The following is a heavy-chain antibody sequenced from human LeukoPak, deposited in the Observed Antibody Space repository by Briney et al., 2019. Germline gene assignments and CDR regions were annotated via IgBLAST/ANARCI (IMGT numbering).Heavy chain of an antibody. D-gene: IGHD3-3*01. CDR3: ARPTSSYYDFWSGSPGAFDY. CDR2: IYYSGST. V-gene: IGHV4-39*01. Sequence: SETLSLTCTVSGGSISSSSYYWGWIRRPPGKGLEWIGSIYYSGSTYYNPSLKSRVTISVDTSKNQFSLKLSSVTAADTAVYYCARPTSSYYDFWSGSPGAFDYWGQGTLVTVSS. J-gene: IGHJ4*02. CDR1: GGSISSSSYY.